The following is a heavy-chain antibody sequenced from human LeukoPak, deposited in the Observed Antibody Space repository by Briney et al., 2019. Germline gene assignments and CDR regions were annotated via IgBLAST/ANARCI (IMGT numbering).Heavy chain of an antibody. CDR3: ARDRLWFGELFGPTGMDV. J-gene: IGHJ6*02. CDR2: IYYSGST. CDR1: GGSISSGGYY. V-gene: IGHV4-31*03. D-gene: IGHD3-10*01. Sequence: SETLSLTCTVSGGSISSGGYYWSWIRQHPGKGLEWIGYIYYSGSTYYNPSLKSRVTISVDTSKSQFSLKLSSVTAADTAVYSCARDRLWFGELFGPTGMDVWGQGTTVTVSS.